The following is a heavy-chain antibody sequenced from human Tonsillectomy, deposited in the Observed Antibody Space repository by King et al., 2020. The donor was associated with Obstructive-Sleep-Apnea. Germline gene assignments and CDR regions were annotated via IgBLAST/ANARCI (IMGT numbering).Heavy chain of an antibody. CDR3: AREAVVVVVATIGDFDL. Sequence: QLVQSGGGLVQPGGSLRLSCAASGFTFSSYSMNWVRQAPGKGLEWVSYISSSSRTIYYADSVKGRFTISRDNAKNSLYLQMNSLRAEDTAVYYCAREAVVVVVATIGDFDLWGRGTLVTVSS. CDR1: GFTFSSYS. D-gene: IGHD2-15*01. CDR2: ISSSSRTI. J-gene: IGHJ2*01. V-gene: IGHV3-48*04.